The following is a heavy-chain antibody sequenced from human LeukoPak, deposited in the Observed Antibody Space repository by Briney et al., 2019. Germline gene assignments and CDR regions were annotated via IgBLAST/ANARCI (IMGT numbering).Heavy chain of an antibody. Sequence: PSETLSLTCAVYGGSFSGYYWSWIRQPPGKGLEWIGEINHSGSTNYNPSLKSRVTISVDTSKNQFSLKLSSVTAADTAVYYCTRGQNYSSGWYITGYYFDNWGQGTLVTVSS. D-gene: IGHD6-19*01. CDR1: GGSFSGYY. CDR3: TRGQNYSSGWYITGYYFDN. J-gene: IGHJ4*02. CDR2: INHSGST. V-gene: IGHV4-34*01.